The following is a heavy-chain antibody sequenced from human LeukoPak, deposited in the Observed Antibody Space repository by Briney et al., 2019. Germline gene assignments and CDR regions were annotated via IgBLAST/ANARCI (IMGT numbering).Heavy chain of an antibody. V-gene: IGHV3-21*01. D-gene: IGHD3-9*01. J-gene: IGHJ6*04. Sequence: GGSLRLSCADSGFTFSNYNMNWVRQAPGKAMEWVSSITSSGTYTFYADSVKGRFTISRDNAKNSLYLQMDSLGPEDTAVYYCARGALRYPDVWGKGITVTISS. CDR3: ARGALRYPDV. CDR1: GFTFSNYN. CDR2: ITSSGTYT.